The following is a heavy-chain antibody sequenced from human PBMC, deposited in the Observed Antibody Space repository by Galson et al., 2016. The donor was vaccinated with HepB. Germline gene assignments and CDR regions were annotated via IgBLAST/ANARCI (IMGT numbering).Heavy chain of an antibody. V-gene: IGHV3-48*03. CDR2: ISSGGSTI. CDR1: GFTFSNHE. D-gene: IGHD2-15*01. CDR3: AKVNARRCSGGTCFPYYFDY. J-gene: IGHJ4*02. Sequence: SLRLSCAASGFTFSNHETNWVRQAPGKGLEWVSYISSGGSTIYNADSVKGRFTISRDNAKNSLYLQMNSLRAEDTAVYYCAKVNARRCSGGTCFPYYFDYWGQGTLVTVSS.